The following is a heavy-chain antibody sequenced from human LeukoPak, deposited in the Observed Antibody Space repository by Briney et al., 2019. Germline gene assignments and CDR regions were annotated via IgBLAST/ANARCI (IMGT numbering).Heavy chain of an antibody. Sequence: GSLRLSCAASGFTFSSYEMNWVRQAPGKGLEWIGNIFYSGSTYYSPSLKSRVTISLDTSRNQSSLKLSSVTAADTAVYYCARMQQLVLAPFDYWGQGTLVTVSS. D-gene: IGHD6-13*01. CDR2: IFYSGST. CDR3: ARMQQLVLAPFDY. CDR1: GFTFSSYE. J-gene: IGHJ4*02. V-gene: IGHV4-59*01.